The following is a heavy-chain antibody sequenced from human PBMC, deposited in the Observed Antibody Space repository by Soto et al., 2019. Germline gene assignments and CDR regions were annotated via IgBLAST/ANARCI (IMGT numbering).Heavy chain of an antibody. CDR3: ARDFFDSSDYTTNRCDP. CDR1: GDSISNSRFY. CDR2: IYHTGNA. Sequence: SETLSLTCSVSGDSISNSRFYWAWIRQPPGEGLEWIGSIYHTGNAYYNPSLKSRVTISVDTSKNQFSLKLTSVTAADAALYYCARDFFDSSDYTTNRCDPWGQGTLVTVS. D-gene: IGHD3-22*01. J-gene: IGHJ5*02. V-gene: IGHV4-39*01.